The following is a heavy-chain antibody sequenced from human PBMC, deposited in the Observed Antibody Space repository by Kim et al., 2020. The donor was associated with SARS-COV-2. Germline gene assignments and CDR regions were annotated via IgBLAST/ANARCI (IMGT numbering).Heavy chain of an antibody. CDR3: ARRRDGVTTCDY. J-gene: IGHJ4*02. D-gene: IGHD4-17*01. V-gene: IGHV3-7*01. Sequence: YMDSVKGRFTISRGDAHRSLYLQMNSLRAEDTAVYYCARRRDGVTTCDYWGQAALVTVSS.